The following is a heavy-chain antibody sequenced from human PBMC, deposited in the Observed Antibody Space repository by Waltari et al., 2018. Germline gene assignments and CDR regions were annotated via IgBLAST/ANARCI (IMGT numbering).Heavy chain of an antibody. CDR2: IYHSGST. V-gene: IGHV4-38-2*01. Sequence: QVQLQESGPGLVKPSETLSLTCPVSGYSISSGSYWGWIRQPPGKGLEWIGSIYHSGSTYYNPSLKSRVTISVDTSKNQFSLKLSSVTAADTAVYYCARIVVVAATPRYFDLWGRGTLVTVSS. CDR1: GYSISSGSY. D-gene: IGHD2-15*01. CDR3: ARIVVVAATPRYFDL. J-gene: IGHJ2*01.